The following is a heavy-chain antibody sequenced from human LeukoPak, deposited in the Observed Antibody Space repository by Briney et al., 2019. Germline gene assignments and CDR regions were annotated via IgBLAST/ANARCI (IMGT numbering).Heavy chain of an antibody. D-gene: IGHD1-26*01. CDR3: ARDRPFAPVGAMFN. V-gene: IGHV1-69*05. J-gene: IGHJ4*02. CDR1: GGTFSSYA. CDR2: IIPIFGTA. Sequence: GGSVKVSCKASGGTFSSYAISWVRQAPGQGLEWMGGIIPIFGTANYAQKFQGRVTITTDESTSTAYMELSSLRSEDTAVYYCARDRPFAPVGAMFNWGQGTLVTVSS.